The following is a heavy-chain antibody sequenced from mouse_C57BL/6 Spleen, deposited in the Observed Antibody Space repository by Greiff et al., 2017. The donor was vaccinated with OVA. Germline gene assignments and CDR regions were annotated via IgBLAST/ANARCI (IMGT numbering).Heavy chain of an antibody. CDR2: ISSGSSTI. V-gene: IGHV5-17*01. Sequence: EVKLMESGGGLVKPGGSLKLSCAASGFTFSDYGMHWVRQAPEKGLEWVAYISSGSSTIYYADTVKGRFTISRDNAKNTLFLQMTSLRSEDTAMYYWARDGSSLDWYFDVWGTGTTVTVSS. J-gene: IGHJ1*03. CDR3: ARDGSSLDWYFDV. CDR1: GFTFSDYG. D-gene: IGHD1-1*01.